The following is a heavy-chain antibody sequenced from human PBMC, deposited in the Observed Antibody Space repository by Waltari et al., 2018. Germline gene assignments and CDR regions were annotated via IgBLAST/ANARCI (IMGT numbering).Heavy chain of an antibody. CDR2: IIPILGIA. J-gene: IGHJ5*02. CDR3: ARIHDYVLGWFDP. CDR1: GGTFSSYT. V-gene: IGHV1-69*02. Sequence: QVQLVQSGAEVKKPGSSVKVSCKASGGTFSSYTISWVRQAPGQGLEWMGRIIPILGIANYAQKFQGRVTITADKSTSTAYMELSSLRSEDTAVYYCARIHDYVLGWFDPWGQGTLVTVSS. D-gene: IGHD4-17*01.